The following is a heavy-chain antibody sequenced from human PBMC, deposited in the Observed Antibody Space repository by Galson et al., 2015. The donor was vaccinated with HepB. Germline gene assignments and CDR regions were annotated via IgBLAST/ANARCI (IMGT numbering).Heavy chain of an antibody. V-gene: IGHV3-33*01. D-gene: IGHD2-15*01. CDR2: IWYDGSNK. J-gene: IGHJ4*02. CDR3: ARGGGGD. CDR1: GFTFSSYG. Sequence: SLRLSCAASGFTFSSYGMHWVRQAPGKGLEWVAVIWYDGSNKYYADSVKGRFTISRDNSKNTLYLQMNSLRAEDTAVDYCARGGGGDWGQGTLVTVSS.